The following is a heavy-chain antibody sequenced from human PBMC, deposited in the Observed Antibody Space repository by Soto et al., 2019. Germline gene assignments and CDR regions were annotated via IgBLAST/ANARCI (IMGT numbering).Heavy chain of an antibody. J-gene: IGHJ6*02. Sequence: PGGPLRLSCAASGFTFSSYGMHWVRQAPGKGLEWVAVIWYDGSNKYYADSVKGRFTISRDNSKNTLYLQMNSLRAEDTAVYYCARDHRYSSGWYGPYYYYGMDVWGQGTTVTVPS. D-gene: IGHD6-19*01. V-gene: IGHV3-33*01. CDR3: ARDHRYSSGWYGPYYYYGMDV. CDR1: GFTFSSYG. CDR2: IWYDGSNK.